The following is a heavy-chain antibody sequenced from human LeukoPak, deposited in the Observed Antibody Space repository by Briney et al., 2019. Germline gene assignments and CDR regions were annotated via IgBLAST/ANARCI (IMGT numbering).Heavy chain of an antibody. CDR3: ARTRKQWLDYYFDY. Sequence: PGGSLRLSCAASGFTFSSYAMSWVRQPPGKGLEWIGEVNHSGSTNYNPSLKSRVTISVDTSKNQFSLKLSSVTAADTAVYYCARTRKQWLDYYFDYWGQGTLVTVST. J-gene: IGHJ4*02. CDR1: GFTFSSYA. D-gene: IGHD6-19*01. CDR2: VNHSGST. V-gene: IGHV4-34*01.